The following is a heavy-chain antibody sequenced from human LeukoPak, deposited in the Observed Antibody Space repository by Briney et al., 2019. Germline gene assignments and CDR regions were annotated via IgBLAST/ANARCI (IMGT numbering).Heavy chain of an antibody. CDR3: AATIKRDYGDTNLDY. V-gene: IGHV4-59*01. CDR1: GDSISIYY. D-gene: IGHD4-17*01. CDR2: MYHSGSI. Sequence: SETLSLTCTVPGDSISIYYWSWIRQPPGKGLEWIGYMYHSGSINYNPSLKSRVTTSVDTSKNQFSLRLTSVTAADTAVYYCAATIKRDYGDTNLDYWGQGTLVTVSS. J-gene: IGHJ4*02.